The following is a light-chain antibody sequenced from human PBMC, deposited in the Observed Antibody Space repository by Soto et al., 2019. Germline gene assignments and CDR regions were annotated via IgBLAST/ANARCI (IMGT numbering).Light chain of an antibody. J-gene: IGLJ1*01. CDR1: SSDVGGYNY. Sequence: QSVLTQPASVSGSPGQSITISCTGTSSDVGGYNYVSWFQLHPGKAPKLMVYEVSNRPSGISSRFSGSKSGNTASLTISGLQAEDEADYYCSSYTTSSTQVFGTGTKLTVL. CDR2: EVS. V-gene: IGLV2-14*01. CDR3: SSYTTSSTQV.